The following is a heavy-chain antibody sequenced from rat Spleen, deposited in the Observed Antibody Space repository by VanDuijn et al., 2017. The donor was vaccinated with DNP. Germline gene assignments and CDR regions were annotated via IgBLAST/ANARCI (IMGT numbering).Heavy chain of an antibody. Sequence: EVQLVESGGGLVQPGRSLKLSCAASRFSFSDYYMAWVRQAPTKGLEWVAYIGSDAYAPYYGDSVKGRFTISRDNAKSTLYLQMESLRSEDTATYYCATHPGITRNWFAYWGQGTLVTVSS. CDR3: ATHPGITRNWFAY. V-gene: IGHV5-20*01. CDR1: RFSFSDYY. J-gene: IGHJ3*01. CDR2: IGSDAYAP. D-gene: IGHD1-4*01.